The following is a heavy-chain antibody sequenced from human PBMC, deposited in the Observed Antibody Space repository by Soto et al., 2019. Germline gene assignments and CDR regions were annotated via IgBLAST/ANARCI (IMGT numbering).Heavy chain of an antibody. D-gene: IGHD3-22*01. CDR2: ISTSSSYI. CDR1: GFTFSGYS. Sequence: GGSLRLSCAASGFTFSGYSMNWVRQAPGMGLEWVSSISTSSSYIYYADSVKGRFTISRDNAKNSLYLQMNSLRAEDTAVYYCARVNYYDSSGNSYFDYWGQGTLVTVS. CDR3: ARVNYYDSSGNSYFDY. J-gene: IGHJ4*02. V-gene: IGHV3-21*01.